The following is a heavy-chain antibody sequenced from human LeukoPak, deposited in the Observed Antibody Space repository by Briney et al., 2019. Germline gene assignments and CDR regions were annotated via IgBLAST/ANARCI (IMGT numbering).Heavy chain of an antibody. CDR3: ARDYYDSSGYHIPRFDY. Sequence: GGSLRLSCAASGFTFSSYWMSWVRQAPGKGLEWVSYISSSSSTIYYADSVKGRFTISRDNAKNSLYLQMNSLRDEDTAVYYCARDYYDSSGYHIPRFDYWGQGTLVTVSS. J-gene: IGHJ4*02. D-gene: IGHD3-22*01. CDR2: ISSSSSTI. CDR1: GFTFSSYW. V-gene: IGHV3-48*02.